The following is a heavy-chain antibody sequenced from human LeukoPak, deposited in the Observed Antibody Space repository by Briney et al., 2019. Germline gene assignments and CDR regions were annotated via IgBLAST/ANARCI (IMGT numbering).Heavy chain of an antibody. CDR3: ARPMGSGSYYNAGDAFDI. Sequence: GESLKISCKGSGYIFTSSWIGWVRQMPGKGLEWMGIIYPPDSDTRYSPSFQGQVTISADKSISTAYLQWSSLKASDTAMYYCARPMGSGSYYNAGDAFDIWGQGTMVTVSS. J-gene: IGHJ3*02. V-gene: IGHV5-51*01. CDR2: IYPPDSDT. D-gene: IGHD3-10*01. CDR1: GYIFTSSW.